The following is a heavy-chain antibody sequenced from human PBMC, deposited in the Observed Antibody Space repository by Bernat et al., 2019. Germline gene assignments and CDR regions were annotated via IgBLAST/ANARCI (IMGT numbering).Heavy chain of an antibody. CDR2: ISSSSSTM. J-gene: IGHJ3*02. D-gene: IGHD3-22*01. Sequence: EVQVVESGGGLAQPGGSLRPSCAASGFTFSSYSMNWVRQAPGKGLEWVSYISSSSSTMYYVDSVKCRFTISRDNAKNSLYLQMNSLRDEDTALYYCARSTNYDSSGFYGIDAFDIWGQGTMVTVSS. V-gene: IGHV3-48*02. CDR3: ARSTNYDSSGFYGIDAFDI. CDR1: GFTFSSYS.